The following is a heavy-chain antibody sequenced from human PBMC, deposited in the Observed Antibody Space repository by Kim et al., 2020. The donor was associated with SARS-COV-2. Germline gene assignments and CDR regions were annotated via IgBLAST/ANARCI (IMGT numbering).Heavy chain of an antibody. Sequence: STSLKTRLTISKDTSKNQVVLTMTNMDPVDTATYYCARIRGNSGPTGIDYWGQGTLVTVSS. CDR3: ARIRGNSGPTGIDY. J-gene: IGHJ4*02. D-gene: IGHD6-19*01. V-gene: IGHV2-70*01.